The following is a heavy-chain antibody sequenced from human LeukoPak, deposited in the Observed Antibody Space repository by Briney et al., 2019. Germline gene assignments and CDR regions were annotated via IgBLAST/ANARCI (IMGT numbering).Heavy chain of an antibody. Sequence: SETLSLTCTVSGGSISSGSYYWSWIRQPPGKGLEWIGYIYYSGSTNYNPSLKSRVTISVDTSKNQFSLKLSSVTAADTAVYYCARDRGYGILTGPAHYYYYGMDVWGQGTTVTVSS. CDR3: ARDRGYGILTGPAHYYYYGMDV. J-gene: IGHJ6*02. CDR1: GGSISSGSYY. V-gene: IGHV4-61*01. D-gene: IGHD3-9*01. CDR2: IYYSGST.